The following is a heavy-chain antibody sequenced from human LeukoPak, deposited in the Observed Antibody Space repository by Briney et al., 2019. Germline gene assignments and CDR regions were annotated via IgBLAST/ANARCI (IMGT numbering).Heavy chain of an antibody. CDR2: IWFDGSIK. D-gene: IGHD6-19*01. V-gene: IGHV3-33*01. Sequence: GSSLRLSCAASGLIFNTYGMHWVRQAPGKGLERVAVIWFDGSIKYYADSVKGRFTISRDNSKNTLYLQMNSLRAEDTALYYCASAAGPFDNWGQGTLVTVSS. J-gene: IGHJ4*02. CDR1: GLIFNTYG. CDR3: ASAAGPFDN.